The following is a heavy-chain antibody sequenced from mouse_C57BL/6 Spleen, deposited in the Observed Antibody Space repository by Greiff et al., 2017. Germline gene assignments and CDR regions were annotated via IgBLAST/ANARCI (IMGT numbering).Heavy chain of an antibody. CDR2: LNWGDAK. Sequence: QVTLKESGPGLLQSSQTLSLSCSFSGFSLSTSGMGVSWIRQPSGKGVVWRVHLNWGDAKRYNPSLKSRPTISKDTSRNQIFLKITSVDTADTATDDCARGGYDYDYAMDYWGQGTSVTVSS. V-gene: IGHV8-12*01. CDR3: ARGGYDYDYAMDY. CDR1: GFSLSTSGMG. D-gene: IGHD2-4*01. J-gene: IGHJ4*01.